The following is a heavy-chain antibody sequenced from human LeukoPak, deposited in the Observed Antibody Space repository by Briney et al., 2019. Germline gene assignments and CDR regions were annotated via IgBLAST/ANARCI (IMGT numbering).Heavy chain of an antibody. CDR2: IYYSGST. V-gene: IGHV4-30-4*08. D-gene: IGHD3-22*01. CDR1: GGSFSGYY. CDR3: AREDYYDSSGYYY. J-gene: IGHJ4*02. Sequence: SETLSLTCAVYGGSFSGYYWSWIRQPPGKGLEWIGYIYYSGSTYYNPSLKSRVTISVDTSKNQFPLKLSSVTAADTAVYYCAREDYYDSSGYYYWGQGTLVTVSS.